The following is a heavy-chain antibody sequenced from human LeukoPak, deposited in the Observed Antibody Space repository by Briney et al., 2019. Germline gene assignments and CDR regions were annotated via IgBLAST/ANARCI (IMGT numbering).Heavy chain of an antibody. D-gene: IGHD2-2*02. Sequence: ASVKVSCKASGYTFTGYYIHWVRQAPGQGLEWMGRINPNSGGTNYALKFQGRVTMTRDTSISTAYMELSRLRSDDTAVYYCARDLYCSSTSCYTSYYYYYMDVWGKGTTVTVSS. CDR3: ARDLYCSSTSCYTSYYYYYMDV. V-gene: IGHV1-2*06. CDR1: GYTFTGYY. J-gene: IGHJ6*03. CDR2: INPNSGGT.